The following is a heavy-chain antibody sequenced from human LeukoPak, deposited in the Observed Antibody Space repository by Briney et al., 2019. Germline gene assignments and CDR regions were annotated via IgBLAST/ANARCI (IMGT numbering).Heavy chain of an antibody. D-gene: IGHD3-22*01. Sequence: GGSLRLSCAASGFTFDDYTLHWVRQAPGKGLEWVSLISWDGDSTYYADSVKGRFTISRDNSRNSLYLQMSSLRTEDTALYYCGKDRSPKIYYDSSALDYWGQGTLVTVSS. J-gene: IGHJ4*02. CDR1: GFTFDDYT. CDR3: GKDRSPKIYYDSSALDY. CDR2: ISWDGDST. V-gene: IGHV3-43*01.